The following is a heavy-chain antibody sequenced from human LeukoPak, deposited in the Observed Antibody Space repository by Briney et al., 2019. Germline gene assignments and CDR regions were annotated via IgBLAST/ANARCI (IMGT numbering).Heavy chain of an antibody. J-gene: IGHJ4*02. V-gene: IGHV3-48*01. D-gene: IGHD3-22*01. Sequence: GGSLGLSCAASGFTFGSYSMNWVRQAPGKGLEWVSYISSSSSTIYYADSVKGRFTISRDNAKNSLYLQMNSLRAEDTAVYYCAREGAIYYYDSSGYDYFDYWGQGTLVTVSS. CDR1: GFTFGSYS. CDR3: AREGAIYYYDSSGYDYFDY. CDR2: ISSSSSTI.